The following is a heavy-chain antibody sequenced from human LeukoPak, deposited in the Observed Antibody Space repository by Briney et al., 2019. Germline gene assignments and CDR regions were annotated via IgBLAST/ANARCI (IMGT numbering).Heavy chain of an antibody. CDR3: ARVGRELLEFDY. CDR2: MNPNSGNT. J-gene: IGHJ4*02. D-gene: IGHD1-26*01. Sequence: ASVKVSCKASGYTFTTYEIHWVRQATGQGLEWMGWMNPNSGNTGYVQNFQGRVTITRTTSINTAYMELSSLRSEDTAVYYCARVGRELLEFDYWGQGTLVTVSS. V-gene: IGHV1-8*03. CDR1: GYTFTTYE.